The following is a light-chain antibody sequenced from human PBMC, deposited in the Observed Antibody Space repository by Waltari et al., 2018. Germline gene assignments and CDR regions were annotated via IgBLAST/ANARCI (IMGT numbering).Light chain of an antibody. CDR1: GGHSGNA. V-gene: IGLV4-69*01. Sequence: QLVLTQSPSASASLGASVKLTCTLSGGHSGNAIAWHQQQPEKGPRYLMKLNSDGSHHKGDGVPDRFSGSSSGAERYLSISSVQSEDEADCYCQTWGTDSRVFGGGTKLTVL. CDR2: LNSDGSH. CDR3: QTWGTDSRV. J-gene: IGLJ3*02.